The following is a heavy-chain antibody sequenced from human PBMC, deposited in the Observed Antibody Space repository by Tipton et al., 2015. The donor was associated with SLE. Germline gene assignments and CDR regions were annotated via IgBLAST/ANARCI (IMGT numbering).Heavy chain of an antibody. Sequence: LRLSCTVSGGSISSLSWSWIRQPPGKRLEWIGHIFYTGSTNYNPSLKSRVAMSVDMSKNQFSLKLTSVTAADTAVYYCASGNPVMPLWGQGTLVTVSS. CDR3: ASGNPVMPL. CDR1: GGSISSLS. V-gene: IGHV4-59*01. CDR2: IFYTGST. J-gene: IGHJ4*02. D-gene: IGHD1-1*01.